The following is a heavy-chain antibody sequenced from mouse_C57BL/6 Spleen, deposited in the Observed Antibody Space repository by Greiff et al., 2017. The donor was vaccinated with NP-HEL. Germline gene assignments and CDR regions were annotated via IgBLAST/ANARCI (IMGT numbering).Heavy chain of an antibody. CDR1: GYTFTSYW. CDR3: ARSKKIVATYFDD. D-gene: IGHD1-1*01. V-gene: IGHV1S81*02. Sequence: VQLQQSGAELVKAGASVKMSCKASGYTFTSYWMHWVKQRLGQGLEWFAETNPTNGRTYYNEKLKSKATLTVDKSSSTAYMLLSGPTFEDSAVYYCARSKKIVATYFDDWGQGTTLTVSS. CDR2: TNPTNGRT. J-gene: IGHJ2*01.